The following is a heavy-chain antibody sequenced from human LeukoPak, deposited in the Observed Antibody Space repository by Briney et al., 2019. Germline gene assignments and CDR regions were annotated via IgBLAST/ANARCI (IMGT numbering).Heavy chain of an antibody. CDR3: ARSSHAPLYQLLYRRGDWFDP. CDR2: IIPIFGTA. D-gene: IGHD2-2*02. CDR1: GYTFTSYG. V-gene: IGHV1-69*05. Sequence: ASVKVSCKASGYTFTSYGISWVRQAPGQGLEWMGGIIPIFGTANYAQKFQGRVTITTDESTSTAYMELSSLRSEDTAVYYCARSSHAPLYQLLYRRGDWFDPWGQGTLVTVSS. J-gene: IGHJ5*02.